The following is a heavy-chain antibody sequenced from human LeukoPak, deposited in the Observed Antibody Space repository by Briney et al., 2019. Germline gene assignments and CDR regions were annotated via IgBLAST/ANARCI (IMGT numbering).Heavy chain of an antibody. CDR2: THYSGST. CDR3: ARGNGDYIEYFQH. D-gene: IGHD4-17*01. V-gene: IGHV4-59*01. Sequence: SGTLSLTCTVSGGSISSYYWSWIRQPPGKGLEWIGCTHYSGSTKYNPSLKSRVTISVDTSKNQFSLKLISVTAADTALYYCARGNGDYIEYFQHWGQGTLVTVSS. J-gene: IGHJ1*01. CDR1: GGSISSYY.